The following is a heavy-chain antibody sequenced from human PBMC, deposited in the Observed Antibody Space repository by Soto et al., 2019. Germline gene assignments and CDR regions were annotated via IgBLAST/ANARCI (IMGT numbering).Heavy chain of an antibody. CDR3: ARDWSYYDFWSGSAGMDV. CDR1: GFTVSSNY. V-gene: IGHV3-53*01. CDR2: IYSGGST. J-gene: IGHJ6*02. Sequence: GGSLRLSCAASGFTVSSNYMSWVCQAPGKGLEWVSVIYSGGSTYYADSVKGRFTISRDNSKNTLYLQMNSLRAEDTAVYYCARDWSYYDFWSGSAGMDVWGQGTTVTVSS. D-gene: IGHD3-3*01.